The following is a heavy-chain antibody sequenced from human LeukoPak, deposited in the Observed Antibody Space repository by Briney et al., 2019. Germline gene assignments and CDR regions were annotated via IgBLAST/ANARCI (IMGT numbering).Heavy chain of an antibody. V-gene: IGHV4-59*08. CDR3: ARLGGYYGSGGGYYYYYMDV. CDR2: IYYSGST. CDR1: GGSISSYY. D-gene: IGHD3-10*01. Sequence: SETLSLTCTVSGGSISSYYWSWLRQPPGKGLEWIGYIYYSGSTYYNPSLKSRVTISVDTSKNQFSLKLSSVTAADTAVYYCARLGGYYGSGGGYYYYYMDVGGKGPRSPSP. J-gene: IGHJ6*03.